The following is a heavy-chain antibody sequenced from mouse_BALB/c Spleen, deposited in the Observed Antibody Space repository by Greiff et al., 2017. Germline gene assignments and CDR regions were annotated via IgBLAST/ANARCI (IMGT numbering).Heavy chain of an antibody. V-gene: IGHV14-4*02. J-gene: IGHJ3*01. CDR2: IDPENGDT. Sequence: EVQLQQSGAELVRSGASVKLSCTASGFNIKDYYMHWVKQRPEQGLEWIGWIDPENGDTEYAPKFKGKATMTADTSSNTAYLQLSSLTSEDTAVYYCNAGTAWFAYWGQGTLVTVSA. D-gene: IGHD2-14*01. CDR1: GFNIKDYY. CDR3: NAGTAWFAY.